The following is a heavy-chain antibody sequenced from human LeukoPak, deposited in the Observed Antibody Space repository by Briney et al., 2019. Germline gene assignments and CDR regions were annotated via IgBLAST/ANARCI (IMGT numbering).Heavy chain of an antibody. V-gene: IGHV3-48*03. CDR1: GFTFSSYE. CDR2: ISSSGSTI. CDR3: ARDVGLPIAAAGDY. Sequence: GGSLRLSCAASGFTFSSYEMNWVRQAPGKGLEWVSYISSSGSTIYYADSVKGRFTISRDNAKNSLNLQMNSLRAEDTAVYYCARDVGLPIAAAGDYWGQGTLVTVSS. J-gene: IGHJ4*02. D-gene: IGHD6-13*01.